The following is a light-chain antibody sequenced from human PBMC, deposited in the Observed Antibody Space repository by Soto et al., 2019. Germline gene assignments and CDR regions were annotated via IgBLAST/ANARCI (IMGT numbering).Light chain of an antibody. Sequence: QSVLTQPASVSGSPGQSITISCTGTSSDVGGYNYVSWYQQHPGKAPKLMIYEVSNRPSGVSNRFSGSKSGNTASLTISGLQAEDEADYDCSSYTSSSTPYVFGTGTNITV. CDR2: EVS. CDR3: SSYTSSSTPYV. J-gene: IGLJ1*01. V-gene: IGLV2-14*01. CDR1: SSDVGGYNY.